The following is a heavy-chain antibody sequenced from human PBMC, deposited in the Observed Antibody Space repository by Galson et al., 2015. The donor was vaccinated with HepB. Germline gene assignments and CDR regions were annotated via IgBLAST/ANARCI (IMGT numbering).Heavy chain of an antibody. CDR2: IYYTGST. CDR3: ARDHWPLHFDY. D-gene: IGHD1-1*01. Sequence: GWIRQPPGKGLEWIGNIYYTGSTYYSPSLKSRVTISVDTSKNQFSLKLSSVTVADTAIYYCARDHWPLHFDYWGQGTLVTISS. V-gene: IGHV4-39*07. J-gene: IGHJ4*02.